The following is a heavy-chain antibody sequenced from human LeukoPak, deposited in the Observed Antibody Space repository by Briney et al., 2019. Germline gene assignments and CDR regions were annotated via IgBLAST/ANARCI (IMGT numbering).Heavy chain of an antibody. CDR3: ARRSSGCPDS. D-gene: IGHD6-19*01. Sequence: ETLSLTCAVSGGSISSSNWWSWVRQPPGKGLEWVANIKQDGSEKSYVDSVKGRFTISRDNAKNSLYLQMNSLIAEDTAVYYCARRSSGCPDSWDQGTLVTVSS. J-gene: IGHJ5*01. V-gene: IGHV3-7*01. CDR1: GGSISSSNW. CDR2: IKQDGSEK.